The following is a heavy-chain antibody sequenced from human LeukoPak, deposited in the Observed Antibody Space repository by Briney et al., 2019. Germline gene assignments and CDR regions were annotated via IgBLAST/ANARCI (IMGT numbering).Heavy chain of an antibody. CDR2: IYYSGST. CDR3: ARHIRWFGELSTHNYFDY. D-gene: IGHD3-10*01. V-gene: IGHV4-39*01. CDR1: GGSISSSSYY. Sequence: SETLSLTCTVSGGSISSSSYYWGWIRQPPGKGLEWIGSIYYSGSTYYNPSLKSRVTISVDTSKHQFSLKLSSVTAADTAVYYCARHIRWFGELSTHNYFDYWGQGTLVTVSS. J-gene: IGHJ4*02.